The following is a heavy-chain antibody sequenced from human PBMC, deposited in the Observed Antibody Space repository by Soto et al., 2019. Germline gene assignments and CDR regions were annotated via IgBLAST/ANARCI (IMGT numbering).Heavy chain of an antibody. V-gene: IGHV3-33*01. CDR3: ASQDIVVVALDVGAFDV. D-gene: IGHD2-2*01. J-gene: IGHJ3*01. CDR2: IWSDGSED. CDR1: GFTFSNCA. Sequence: QVRLVESGGGVVQPGRSLRLSCTASGFTFSNCAMHWVRQAPGKGLEWVALIWSDGSEDYYADSVKGRFTISRDNSQNTXYLEMNSLRGEDTAVYYCASQDIVVVALDVGAFDVWGQGTMVTVSS.